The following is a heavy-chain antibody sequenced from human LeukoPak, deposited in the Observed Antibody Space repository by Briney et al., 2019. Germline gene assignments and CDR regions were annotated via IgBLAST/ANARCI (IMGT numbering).Heavy chain of an antibody. CDR1: GNSISGADYY. V-gene: IGHV4-39*07. J-gene: IGHJ3*02. CDR3: AGSTRATGVNDPFDI. CDR2: VFSSGSA. Sequence: PSETLSLTCTVSGNSISGADYYWGWIRQPPGKALEWIATVFSSGSAYYNPSLNRRVTISLGSSRNHFSLELRSVTAADTAIFYCAGSTRATGVNDPFDIWGQGTMVTVSS. D-gene: IGHD1-1*01.